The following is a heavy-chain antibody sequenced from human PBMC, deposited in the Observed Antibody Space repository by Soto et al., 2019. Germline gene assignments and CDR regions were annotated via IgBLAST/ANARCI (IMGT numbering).Heavy chain of an antibody. Sequence: GESLKISCKGSGYSFTTYWITWVRQMPGKGLEWMGRIDPSDSYTNYSPSFQGHVTISADKSISTAYLQWSSLKASDTAMYYCAAPRVTGTGYWGQGTLVTVSS. CDR3: AAPRVTGTGY. D-gene: IGHD6-19*01. CDR2: IDPSDSYT. J-gene: IGHJ4*02. CDR1: GYSFTTYW. V-gene: IGHV5-10-1*01.